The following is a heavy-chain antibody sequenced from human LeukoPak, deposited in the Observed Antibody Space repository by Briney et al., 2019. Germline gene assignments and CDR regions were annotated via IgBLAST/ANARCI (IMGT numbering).Heavy chain of an antibody. CDR2: INHSGST. V-gene: IGHV4-34*01. CDR3: ARRMGTFDP. Sequence: SETLSLTCAVYGGSFSGYSWSWIRQPPGKGLEWIGEINHSGSTNYNPSLKSRVTISVDTSKNQFSLKLSSVTAADTAVYYCARRMGTFDPWGQGTLVTVSS. D-gene: IGHD3-16*01. CDR1: GGSFSGYS. J-gene: IGHJ5*02.